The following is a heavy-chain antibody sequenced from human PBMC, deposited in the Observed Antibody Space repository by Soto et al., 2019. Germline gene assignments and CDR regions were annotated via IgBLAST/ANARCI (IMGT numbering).Heavy chain of an antibody. V-gene: IGHV3-74*01. Sequence: EVQLVESGGGLVQPGGSLRLSCAASGFTFSSYWMHWVRQAPGKGLVWVSRINSDGSSTSYADSVKGRFTISRDNAKNTLYLQMNSLGVEDTAVYYCARGGSINWYFDLWGRGTLVTVSS. D-gene: IGHD1-26*01. CDR2: INSDGSST. J-gene: IGHJ2*01. CDR1: GFTFSSYW. CDR3: ARGGSINWYFDL.